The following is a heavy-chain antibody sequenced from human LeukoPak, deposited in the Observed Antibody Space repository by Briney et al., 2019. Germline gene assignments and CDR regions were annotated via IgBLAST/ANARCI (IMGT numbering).Heavy chain of an antibody. D-gene: IGHD4-17*01. CDR1: GYTFTSFG. CDR2: NSAYNGNT. J-gene: IGHJ2*01. CDR3: ARDHYGYYPGYCDL. Sequence: SVKLSCKASGYTFTSFGISWVRQAPGEGLEWMGWNSAYNGNTNYAQKLQGRDTMTTDTPTSTAYMELRSLRSDDTSVYCCARDHYGYYPGYCDLWGRGTLVTVSS. V-gene: IGHV1-18*01.